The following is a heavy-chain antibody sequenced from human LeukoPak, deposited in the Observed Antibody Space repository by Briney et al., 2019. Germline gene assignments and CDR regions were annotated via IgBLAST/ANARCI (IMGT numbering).Heavy chain of an antibody. CDR1: GGSISSYY. V-gene: IGHV4-59*01. Sequence: ASETLSLTCTVSGGSISSYYWSWIRQPPGKGLEWIGYIYYSGSTNHNPSLKSRVTISVDTSKNQFSLKLSSVTAADTAVYYCARIPPPYYYDSSGYYRTSPFDYWGQGTLVTVSS. J-gene: IGHJ4*02. CDR2: IYYSGST. CDR3: ARIPPPYYYDSSGYYRTSPFDY. D-gene: IGHD3-22*01.